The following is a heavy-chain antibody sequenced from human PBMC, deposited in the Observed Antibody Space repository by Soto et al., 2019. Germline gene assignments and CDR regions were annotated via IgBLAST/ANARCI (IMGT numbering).Heavy chain of an antibody. Sequence: QVQLQESGPGLVKPSETLSLTCTVSGGSISSYYWSWIRQPPGKGLEWIGYIYYSGSTNYNPSLKSRATISVDTSKNQFSLKLSSVTAADTAVYYCARVAEGYDKSFDYWGQGTLVTVSS. CDR1: GGSISSYY. D-gene: IGHD5-12*01. J-gene: IGHJ4*02. CDR2: IYYSGST. CDR3: ARVAEGYDKSFDY. V-gene: IGHV4-59*01.